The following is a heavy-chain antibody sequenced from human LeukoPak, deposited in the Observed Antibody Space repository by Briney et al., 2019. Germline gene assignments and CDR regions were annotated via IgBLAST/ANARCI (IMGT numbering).Heavy chain of an antibody. CDR1: GYTFTSYY. D-gene: IGHD4-17*01. J-gene: IGHJ5*02. V-gene: IGHV1-46*01. CDR2: INPSGGST. Sequence: ASVKVSCKASGYTFTSYYMHWVRQAPGQGLEWMGIINPSGGSTGYAQKFQGRVTMTRDTSTSTVYMELSSLRSEDTAVYYCARDRDNDYGDYNWFDPWGQGTLVTVSS. CDR3: ARDRDNDYGDYNWFDP.